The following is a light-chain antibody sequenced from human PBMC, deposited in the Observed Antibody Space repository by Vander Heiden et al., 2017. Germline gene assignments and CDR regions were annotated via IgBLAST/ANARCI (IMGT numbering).Light chain of an antibody. CDR2: AAS. Sequence: DIQMTQSPSSLSASVGDRVTITCRASQSISSYLNWYKQKPGKAPKLLIYAASSLQRGVKSRFSGSGDGTDVTLTISSRQPEDFESYYCQQRNRNHPYGTFGQGTKVEIK. J-gene: IGKJ1*01. CDR3: QQRNRNHPYGT. CDR1: QSISSY. V-gene: IGKV1-39*01.